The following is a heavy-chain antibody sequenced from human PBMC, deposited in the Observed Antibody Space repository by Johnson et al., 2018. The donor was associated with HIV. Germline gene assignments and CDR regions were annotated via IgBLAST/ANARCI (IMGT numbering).Heavy chain of an antibody. V-gene: IGHV3-66*01. J-gene: IGHJ3*02. CDR2: IYSGGST. CDR1: GFTVSSNY. D-gene: IGHD2-15*01. Sequence: VQLVESGGGLVQPGGSLRLSCAASGFTVSSNYMSWVRQAPGKGLEWVSVIYSGGSTYYADSVKGRFTISRDNSKNTLYLQMNSLRAEDTAVYYCARELAYCSGGSCYDAFDIWGQGTMVTVSS. CDR3: ARELAYCSGGSCYDAFDI.